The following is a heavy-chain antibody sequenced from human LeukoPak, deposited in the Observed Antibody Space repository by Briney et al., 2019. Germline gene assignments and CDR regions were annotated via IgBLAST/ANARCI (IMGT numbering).Heavy chain of an antibody. CDR3: ARGSAVGSSWPIWFDP. CDR1: GGSISSYY. Sequence: PSETLSLTCTVSGGSISSYYWSWIRQPAGKGLEWIGRIYTSGSTNYNPSLKSRVTMSVDTSKNQFSLKLSSVTAADTAVYYCARGSAVGSSWPIWFDPWGQGTLVTVSS. CDR2: IYTSGST. D-gene: IGHD6-13*01. J-gene: IGHJ5*02. V-gene: IGHV4-4*07.